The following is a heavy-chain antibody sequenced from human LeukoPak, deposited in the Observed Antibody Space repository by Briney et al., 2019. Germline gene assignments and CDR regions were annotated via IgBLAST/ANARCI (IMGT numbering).Heavy chain of an antibody. V-gene: IGHV1-46*01. CDR3: ARSGPGGYSCY. J-gene: IGHJ4*02. CDR1: GYTFTTCY. Sequence: VASVNVSYRASGYTFTTCYMQWVRQPPPQGLDGMDRINPTGGRTSYAQKFQGRATMTRDTSTSTVYMELSSLRYEDTAVYYCARSGPGGYSCYWGQGTLVTVSS. CDR2: INPTGGRT. D-gene: IGHD5-18*01.